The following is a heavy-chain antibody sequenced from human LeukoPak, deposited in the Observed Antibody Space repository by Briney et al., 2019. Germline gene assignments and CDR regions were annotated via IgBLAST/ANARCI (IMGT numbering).Heavy chain of an antibody. CDR2: ISANGGTT. D-gene: IGHD6-19*01. V-gene: IGHV3-23*01. Sequence: GGSLRLSCSASGFTFSSYPIYWVRQAPGKGLEWVSAISANGGTTYSADSVKGRFSISRDNSKNTLYVQMNSLRAEDTAVYYCAKWSRTAVAEPLGYFDYWGQGTLVIVSS. J-gene: IGHJ4*02. CDR3: AKWSRTAVAEPLGYFDY. CDR1: GFTFSSYP.